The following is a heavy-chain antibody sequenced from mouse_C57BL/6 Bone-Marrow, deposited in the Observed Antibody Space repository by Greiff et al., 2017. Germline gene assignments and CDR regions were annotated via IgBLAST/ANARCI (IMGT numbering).Heavy chain of an antibody. D-gene: IGHD1-1*01. V-gene: IGHV14-1*01. J-gene: IGHJ1*03. Sequence: EVKLMESGAELVRPGASVKLSCTASGFNIKDYYMHWVKQRPEQGLEWIGRIDPEDGDTEYAPMFQGKATMSADTSSNTAYLQLSSLTSEDTGVNYGNYVSYWYLDVWGKGTTVTVSS. CDR2: IDPEDGDT. CDR1: GFNIKDYY. CDR3: NYVSYWYLDV.